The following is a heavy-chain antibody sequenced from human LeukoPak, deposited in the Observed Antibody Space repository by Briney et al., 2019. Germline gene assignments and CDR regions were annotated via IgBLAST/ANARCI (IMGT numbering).Heavy chain of an antibody. D-gene: IGHD2-2*01. V-gene: IGHV1-2*02. Sequence: GASVKVSCKASGYTFTGYYMHWVRQAPGQGLEWMGWINPNSGGTNYAQKFQGRVTMTRDTSISTAYMELSRLRSDDTAVYYCARGYCSNTSCYDYYYYYMDVWGKGTTVTISS. CDR2: INPNSGGT. CDR3: ARGYCSNTSCYDYYYYYMDV. J-gene: IGHJ6*03. CDR1: GYTFTGYY.